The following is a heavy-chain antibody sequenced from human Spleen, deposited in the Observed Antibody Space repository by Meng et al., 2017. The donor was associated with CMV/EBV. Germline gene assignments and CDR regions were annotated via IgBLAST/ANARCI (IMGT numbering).Heavy chain of an antibody. CDR1: GVSDSSSNYY. Sequence: SGVSDSSSNYYCVWIRQPLGKVLEYIRSIYYRGSTYYNPSLKSRVTISGDTSTNQFSLRLTSVTAADTSVYYCARVTGGIRYYFPWGQGTLVTVSS. CDR2: IYYRGST. V-gene: IGHV4-39*07. J-gene: IGHJ5*02. D-gene: IGHD2-15*01. CDR3: ARVTGGIRYYFP.